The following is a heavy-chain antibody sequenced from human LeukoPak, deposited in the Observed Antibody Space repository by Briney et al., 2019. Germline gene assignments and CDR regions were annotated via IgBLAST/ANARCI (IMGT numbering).Heavy chain of an antibody. CDR1: GDSIRSGGYY. D-gene: IGHD6-19*01. Sequence: SETLSLTYTVSGDSIRSGGYYWNWIRQAPGKGLEWLGYIYSGGNTYYNPSLKSRGGISLDKSKSQFSLRLSSVTAADTAMYFCSRGAVAGLFDYWGQGILVTVSS. J-gene: IGHJ4*02. CDR2: IYSGGNT. V-gene: IGHV4-31*03. CDR3: SRGAVAGLFDY.